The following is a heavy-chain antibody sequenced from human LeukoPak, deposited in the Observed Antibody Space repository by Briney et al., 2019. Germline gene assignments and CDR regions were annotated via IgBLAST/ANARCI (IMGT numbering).Heavy chain of an antibody. D-gene: IGHD4-23*01. CDR2: ISTSS. CDR3: ARDGRGGHNDF. Sequence: GGSLRLSCAASGFILNIYSMNWVRQAPGKGLEWVSSISTSSNYADSVKGRFTISRDNSKNTLYLQMNSLRAEDTAVYYCARDGRGGHNDFWGQGTLITVSS. V-gene: IGHV3-21*01. CDR1: GFILNIYS. J-gene: IGHJ4*02.